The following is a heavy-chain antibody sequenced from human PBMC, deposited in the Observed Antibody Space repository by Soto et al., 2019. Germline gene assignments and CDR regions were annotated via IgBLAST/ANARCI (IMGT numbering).Heavy chain of an antibody. V-gene: IGHV1-69*06. CDR3: ARYWNAGTLYGAFDI. CDR1: GGSFNNYV. CDR2: IIPNYEAA. J-gene: IGHJ3*02. D-gene: IGHD4-17*01. Sequence: QVQLVQSGAEVRKPGSSVKVSCEASGGSFNNYVISWLRQAPGQGLEWMGGIIPNYEAANYAQKFRGRLTITADKATNMAYMELNSLRPEDTATYYCARYWNAGTLYGAFDIWGQGTTVIVS.